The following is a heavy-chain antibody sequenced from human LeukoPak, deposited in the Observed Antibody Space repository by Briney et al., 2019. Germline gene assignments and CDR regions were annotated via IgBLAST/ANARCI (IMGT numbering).Heavy chain of an antibody. CDR2: IGTAGDT. CDR3: ARAELGGPQVSGMGV. D-gene: IGHD7-27*01. V-gene: IGHV3-13*01. J-gene: IGHJ6*02. Sequence: GGSLRLSCAASGFTFSSYDMHWVRQATGKGLEWVSAIGTAGDTYYPGSVKGRFTISRENAKNSLYLQMNSLRAGDTAVYYCARAELGGPQVSGMGVWGQGTTVTVSS. CDR1: GFTFSSYD.